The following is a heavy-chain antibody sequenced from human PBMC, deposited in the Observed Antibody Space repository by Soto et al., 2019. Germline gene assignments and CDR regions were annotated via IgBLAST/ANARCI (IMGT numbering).Heavy chain of an antibody. Sequence: EVQLVESGGGLVQPGGSLRLSCAASGFTFSNYWMYWVRQAPGKGLEWVSRINSDGSVSSYADSVKGRLTISRDNVKNPLYLHVARLRAEDTAVYYCARGDCVGGTCYSLAGSFYYYMDVWGKGTTVTVFS. CDR2: INSDGSVS. J-gene: IGHJ6*03. D-gene: IGHD2-15*01. V-gene: IGHV3-74*02. CDR3: ARGDCVGGTCYSLAGSFYYYMDV. CDR1: GFTFSNYW.